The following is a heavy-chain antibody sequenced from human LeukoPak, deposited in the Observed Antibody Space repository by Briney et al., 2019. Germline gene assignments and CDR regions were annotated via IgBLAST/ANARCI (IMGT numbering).Heavy chain of an antibody. CDR3: TRDYGA. Sequence: QPGGSQRLSCAASVFTFSRNWMHWVRRAPGEGLVWVARINGDRTSADYADSVKGRFSISRDNAKNTVYLQMNSMRVDDTAVYYCTRDYGAWGQGTLVTVSS. CDR1: VFTFSRNW. CDR2: INGDRTSA. V-gene: IGHV3-74*01. D-gene: IGHD4/OR15-4a*01. J-gene: IGHJ5*02.